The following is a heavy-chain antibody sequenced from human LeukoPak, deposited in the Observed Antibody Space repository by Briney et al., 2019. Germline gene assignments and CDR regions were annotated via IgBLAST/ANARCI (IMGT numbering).Heavy chain of an antibody. CDR1: GYTFTGYY. V-gene: IGHV1-2*04. Sequence: ASVKVSCKASGYTFTGYYMHWVRQAPGQGLEWMGWINPNSGGTNYAQKFQGWVTMTRDTSISTVYMELSRLRSDDTAVYYCARDATVTVPFGPLYYYYGMDVWGQGTTVTVSS. CDR2: INPNSGGT. D-gene: IGHD4-17*01. J-gene: IGHJ6*02. CDR3: ARDATVTVPFGPLYYYYGMDV.